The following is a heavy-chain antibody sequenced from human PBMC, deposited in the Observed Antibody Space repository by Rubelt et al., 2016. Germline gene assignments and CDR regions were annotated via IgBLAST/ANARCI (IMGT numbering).Heavy chain of an antibody. J-gene: IGHJ3*02. CDR2: IYWDDDK. D-gene: IGHD2-2*01. Sequence: FSGFSLSTSGMCVSWIRQPPGKALEWLALIYWDDDKRYSPSLKSRLTITKDTSKNQVVLTMTNMDPVDTATYYCAHSGIVPAVHDAFDIWGQGTMVTVSS. V-gene: IGHV2-5*08. CDR1: GFSLSTSGMC. CDR3: AHSGIVPAVHDAFDI.